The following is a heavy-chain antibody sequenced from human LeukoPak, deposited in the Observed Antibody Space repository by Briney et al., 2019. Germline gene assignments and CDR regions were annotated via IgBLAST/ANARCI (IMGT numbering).Heavy chain of an antibody. CDR2: ISSSSSYI. V-gene: IGHV3-21*04. CDR3: ARSRSGQY. J-gene: IGHJ4*02. CDR1: GFTFSSYS. Sequence: PGGSLRLSCAASGFTFSSYSMNWVRQAPGKGLEWVSSISSSSSYIYYADSVKGRFTISRDNAKNSLYLQMNNLRVEDTAMYYCARSRSGQYWGQGTLVTVSS. D-gene: IGHD3-3*01.